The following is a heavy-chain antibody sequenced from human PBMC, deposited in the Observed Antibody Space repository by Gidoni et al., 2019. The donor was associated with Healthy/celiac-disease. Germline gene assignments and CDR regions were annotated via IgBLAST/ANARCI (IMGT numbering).Heavy chain of an antibody. CDR3: ARDARSGYPN. CDR1: GGSFSGYY. J-gene: IGHJ4*02. CDR2: INHSGST. D-gene: IGHD3-22*01. Sequence: QVQLQQWGAGLLKPSETLSLTCAVYGGSFSGYYWSWIRQPPGKGLEWIGEINHSGSTNYNPSLKSRVTISVDTSKNQFSLKLSSVTAADTAVYYCARDARSGYPNWGQGTLVTVSS. V-gene: IGHV4-34*01.